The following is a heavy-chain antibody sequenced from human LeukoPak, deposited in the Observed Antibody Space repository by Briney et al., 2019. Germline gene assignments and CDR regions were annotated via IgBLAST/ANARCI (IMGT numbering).Heavy chain of an antibody. CDR1: GGTFSSYA. D-gene: IGHD6-13*01. J-gene: IGHJ6*04. CDR3: ASGLSSSWYGSRNV. CDR2: IIPIFGTA. V-gene: IGHV1-69*06. Sequence: SVKVSCKASGGTFSSYAISWVRQAPGQGLEWMGGIIPIFGTANYAQKFQGRVTITADKSTSTAYMELSSLRSEDTAVYYCASGLSSSWYGSRNVWGKGTTVTVSS.